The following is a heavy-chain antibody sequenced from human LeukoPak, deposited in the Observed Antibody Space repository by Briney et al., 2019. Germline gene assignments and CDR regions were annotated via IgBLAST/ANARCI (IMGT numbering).Heavy chain of an antibody. D-gene: IGHD6-6*01. Sequence: GASVKVSCKASGGTFSSYAISWVRQAPGQGLEWMGWVSAYNGNTNYAQKLQGRVTMTTDTSTSTAYMELRSLRSDDTAVYYCAGSSSGSNYMDVWGKGTTVTVSS. V-gene: IGHV1-18*01. J-gene: IGHJ6*03. CDR2: VSAYNGNT. CDR1: GGTFSSYA. CDR3: AGSSSGSNYMDV.